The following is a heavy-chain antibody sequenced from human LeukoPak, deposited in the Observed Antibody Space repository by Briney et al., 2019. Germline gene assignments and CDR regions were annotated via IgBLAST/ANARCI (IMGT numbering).Heavy chain of an antibody. J-gene: IGHJ4*02. V-gene: IGHV3-30-3*01. CDR3: ASYEPDYYYGSGSYTDY. CDR1: GFTFSSYA. CDR2: ISYDGSNK. D-gene: IGHD3-10*01. Sequence: GGSLRLSCAASGFTFSSYAMHWVRQAPGKGLEWVAVISYDGSNKYYADSVKGRFTISRDNSKNTLYLQMNSLRAEDTAVYYCASYEPDYYYGSGSYTDYWGQGTLVTVSS.